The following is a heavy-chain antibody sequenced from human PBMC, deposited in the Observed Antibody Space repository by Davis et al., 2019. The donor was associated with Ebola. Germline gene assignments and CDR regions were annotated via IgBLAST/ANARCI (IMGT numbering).Heavy chain of an antibody. CDR1: GFTFGDYA. CDR2: IRSKANSYAT. Sequence: GESLKISCTASGFTFGDYAMSWVRQASGKGLEWVGRIRSKANSYATAYAASVKGRFTISRDDSKNTAYLQMNSLKTEDTAVYYCTSTLDGDYVDYWGQGTLVTVSS. D-gene: IGHD4-17*01. CDR3: TSTLDGDYVDY. J-gene: IGHJ4*02. V-gene: IGHV3-73*01.